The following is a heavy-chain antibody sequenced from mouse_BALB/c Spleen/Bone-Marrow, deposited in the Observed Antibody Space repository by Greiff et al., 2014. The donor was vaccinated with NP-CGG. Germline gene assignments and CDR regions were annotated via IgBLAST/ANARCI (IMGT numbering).Heavy chain of an antibody. D-gene: IGHD1-1*02. J-gene: IGHJ4*01. CDR3: ARSGEKYGALDY. CDR2: ISDGGIYT. V-gene: IGHV5-4*02. Sequence: DVMLVESGGGLVKPGGSLKLSCTASGFTFSDYYMYWVRQTPEKRLEWVATISDGGIYTYYPDSVKGRFTISRDNAKNNLYLQMSSLKSEDTAMYYCARSGEKYGALDYSGQGTSVTVPS. CDR1: GFTFSDYY.